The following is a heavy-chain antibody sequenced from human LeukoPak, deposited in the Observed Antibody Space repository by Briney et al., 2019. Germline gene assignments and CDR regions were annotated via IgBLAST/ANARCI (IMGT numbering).Heavy chain of an antibody. V-gene: IGHV4-59*01. J-gene: IGHJ3*02. CDR1: GGSISSYY. D-gene: IGHD3-22*01. CDR2: IYYSGST. Sequence: SETLSLTCTVSGGSISSYYWSWIRQPPGKGREWIGYIYYSGSTNYNPSLKSRVTISVDTSKNQFSLKLSSVTAADTAVYYCARDQGYDSSGYYYENAFDIWGQGTMVTVSS. CDR3: ARDQGYDSSGYYYENAFDI.